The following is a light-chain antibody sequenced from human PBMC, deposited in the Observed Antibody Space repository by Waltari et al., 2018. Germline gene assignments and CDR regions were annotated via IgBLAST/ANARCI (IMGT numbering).Light chain of an antibody. V-gene: IGKV4-1*01. J-gene: IGKJ4*01. CDR3: QQYYSTSALT. CDR2: WAS. CDR1: QSVLYTSNNKNY. Sequence: DIVMTQSPDSLAVSLGERATINCKSSQSVLYTSNNKNYLAWYQQKTGQPPKLLIYWASTRESGVPDRFSGSGSGTDFTLTISSLQAEDVAVYYCQQYYSTSALTFGEGTKVEIK.